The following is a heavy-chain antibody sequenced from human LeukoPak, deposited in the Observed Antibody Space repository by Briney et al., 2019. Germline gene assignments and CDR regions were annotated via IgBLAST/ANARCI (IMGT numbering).Heavy chain of an antibody. D-gene: IGHD3/OR15-3a*01. CDR1: GGSFSGYY. J-gene: IGHJ4*02. CDR3: ARVGLGTGYVSRWTRDY. Sequence: SETLSLTXAVYGGSFSGYYWSWIRQPPGKGLEWIGEINHSGSTNYNPSLKSRVTISVDTSKNQFSLKLSSVTAADTAVYYCARVGLGTGYVSRWTRDYWGRGTLVTVSS. CDR2: INHSGST. V-gene: IGHV4-34*01.